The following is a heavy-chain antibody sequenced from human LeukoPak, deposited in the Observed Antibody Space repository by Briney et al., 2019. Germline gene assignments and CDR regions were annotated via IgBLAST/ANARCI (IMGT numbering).Heavy chain of an antibody. J-gene: IGHJ4*02. CDR1: GYTLTELS. D-gene: IGHD3-22*01. CDR2: FDPEDGET. CDR3: ARPYYDSSAPPYDY. Sequence: ASVKVSCKVSGYTLTELSMHWVRQAPGKGLEWMGGFDPEDGETIYAQKFQGRVTMTEDTSTDTAYMELSSLRSEDTAVYYCARPYYDSSAPPYDYWGQGTLVTVSS. V-gene: IGHV1-24*01.